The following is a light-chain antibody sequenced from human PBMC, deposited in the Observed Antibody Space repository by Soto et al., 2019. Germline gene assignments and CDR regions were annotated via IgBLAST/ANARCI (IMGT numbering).Light chain of an antibody. J-gene: IGKJ2*01. Sequence: DIQMTQSPSSLSASVGDSVTITCRASQGIGSWLAWYQQRPQQAPKALIYGASNLQSGVPSRFSGSGYGTDFTLTISSLQPEDFATYYCHQYMTCPDTFGQGTKVETK. CDR3: HQYMTCPDT. CDR2: GAS. CDR1: QGIGSW. V-gene: IGKV1D-16*01.